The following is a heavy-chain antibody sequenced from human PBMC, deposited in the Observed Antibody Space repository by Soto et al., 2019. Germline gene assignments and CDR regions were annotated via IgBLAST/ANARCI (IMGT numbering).Heavy chain of an antibody. J-gene: IGHJ4*02. CDR1: GLTLSNYW. V-gene: IGHV3-7*05. CDR2: IKHDGSEK. D-gene: IGHD6-13*01. Sequence: EVQLVESGGGLVQGGGSLRLSCAASGLTLSNYWMTWVRQAPGKGLEWVSNIKHDGSEKYYVDSVKGRFTVARDNAMNSLYLPMSRLSVKDTPIYYCMTGDRTSSWYWRDWGQGTLVIVSS. CDR3: MTGDRTSSWYWRD.